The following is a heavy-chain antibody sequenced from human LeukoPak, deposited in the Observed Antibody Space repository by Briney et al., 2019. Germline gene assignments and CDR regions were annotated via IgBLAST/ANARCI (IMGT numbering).Heavy chain of an antibody. J-gene: IGHJ6*03. CDR2: ISYDGSNK. CDR3: ARGSNAVAGTAYYYYYMDV. CDR1: GLTFGSYA. Sequence: GGSLRLSCAASGLTFGSYAMHWVCQAPGKGLEWVAVISYDGSNKYYADSVKGRFTISRDNSKNTLYLQMDSLRAEDTAVYYCARGSNAVAGTAYYYYYMDVWGKGTTVTVSS. V-gene: IGHV3-30*01. D-gene: IGHD6-19*01.